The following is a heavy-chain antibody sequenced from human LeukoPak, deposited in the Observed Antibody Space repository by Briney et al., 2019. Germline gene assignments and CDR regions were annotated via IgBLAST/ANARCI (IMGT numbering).Heavy chain of an antibody. CDR1: GFTFSSYA. CDR3: ATYRRAVYHGSRSDLFKY. V-gene: IGHV3-48*03. Sequence: PGGSLRLSCAASGFTFSSYAMHWIRQAPGKGLEWVSYIGSSATTTYYADSVKGRFTISRDNAKNSLYLQLNILRAEDTAAYFCATYRRAVYHGSRSDLFKYWGQGTLVTVSS. D-gene: IGHD3-10*01. CDR2: IGSSATTT. J-gene: IGHJ4*02.